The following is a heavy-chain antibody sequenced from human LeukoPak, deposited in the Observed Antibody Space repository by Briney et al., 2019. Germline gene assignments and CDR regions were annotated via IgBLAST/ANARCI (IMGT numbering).Heavy chain of an antibody. D-gene: IGHD1-7*01. CDR2: INPSGGST. V-gene: IGHV1-46*01. CDR1: GYTFTSYY. Sequence: ASVKVSCKASGYTFTSYYMHWVRQAPGQGLEWMGIINPSGGSTSYAQKFQGRVTMTRDMSTSTVYMELSSLRSEDTAVYYCVRDFGVTGTNRHLDYWGQGTLVTVSS. CDR3: VRDFGVTGTNRHLDY. J-gene: IGHJ4*02.